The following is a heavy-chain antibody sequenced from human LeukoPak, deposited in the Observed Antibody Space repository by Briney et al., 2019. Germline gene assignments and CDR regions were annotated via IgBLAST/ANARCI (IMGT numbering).Heavy chain of an antibody. CDR1: GFTVSGNY. Sequence: GGSLSLSCAASGFTVSGNYMSWVRQAPGKGLEWVSVIYSGAGAYSADSVKGRFTISRDNSKNTLYLQMNSLRADDTAVYYCAKSVGELLFSGAFDVWGQGTMVTVSS. CDR2: IYSGAGA. CDR3: AKSVGELLFSGAFDV. D-gene: IGHD3-10*01. J-gene: IGHJ3*01. V-gene: IGHV3-66*01.